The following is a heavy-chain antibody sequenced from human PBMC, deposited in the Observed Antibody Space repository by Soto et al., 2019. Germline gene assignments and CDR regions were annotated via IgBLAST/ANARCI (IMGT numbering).Heavy chain of an antibody. D-gene: IGHD6-19*01. CDR1: GFTFSSYA. CDR3: ASSWDSSGWYDY. V-gene: IGHV3-74*02. J-gene: IGHJ4*02. CDR2: INSDGSST. Sequence: EVQLLESGGGLIQPGGSLRLSCAASGFTFSSYAMSWVRQAPGKGLEWVSRINSDGSSTSYADSVKGRFTISRDNAKNTLYLQMNSLRAEDTAVYYCASSWDSSGWYDYWGQGTLVTISS.